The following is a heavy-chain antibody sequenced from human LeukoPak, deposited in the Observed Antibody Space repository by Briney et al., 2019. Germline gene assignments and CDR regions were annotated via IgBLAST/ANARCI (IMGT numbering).Heavy chain of an antibody. J-gene: IGHJ4*02. CDR3: ARVRRSNGWYFDY. D-gene: IGHD6-19*01. Sequence: GSLRLSCAAXGFTFSDYYMSWIRQAPGKGLEWVSYISNTASPIYYADSMKGRFTISRDNPKNSLFLQMNSLRAEDTAVYYCARVRRSNGWYFDYWGQGTLVTASS. CDR1: GFTFSDYY. CDR2: ISNTASPI. V-gene: IGHV3-11*01.